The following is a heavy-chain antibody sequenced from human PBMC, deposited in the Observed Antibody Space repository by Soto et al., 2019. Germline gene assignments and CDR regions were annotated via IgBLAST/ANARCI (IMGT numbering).Heavy chain of an antibody. J-gene: IGHJ4*02. CDR2: VYSGGAT. D-gene: IGHD3-10*01. CDR3: VRGRYGSEIH. CDR1: GFTVSSNY. Sequence: EVRLVESGGGLVQPGGSLRLSCAASGFTVSSNYMTWVRQAPGKGLEWVSLVYSGGATHYAASVKGRFTISTHSSQNTLFLQMNSLSTEDTATYSCVRGRYGSEIHWGQGTKVTVSS. V-gene: IGHV3-53*04.